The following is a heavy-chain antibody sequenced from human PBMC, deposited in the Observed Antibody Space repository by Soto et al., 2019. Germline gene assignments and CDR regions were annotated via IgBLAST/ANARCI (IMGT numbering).Heavy chain of an antibody. CDR1: GDTFSNYA. J-gene: IGHJ3*02. CDR2: IVPIFRTT. Sequence: QVQLVQSGAEVKKSGSSVKVACKVSGDTFSNYAINWVRRAPGQRLEWMGAIVPIFRTTNYAQKFQGRVTITADESTITAYMELSRLRSDDTATYYCAREASAPGTFREDASDIWGQGTKVTVSS. D-gene: IGHD1-7*01. CDR3: AREASAPGTFREDASDI. V-gene: IGHV1-69*12.